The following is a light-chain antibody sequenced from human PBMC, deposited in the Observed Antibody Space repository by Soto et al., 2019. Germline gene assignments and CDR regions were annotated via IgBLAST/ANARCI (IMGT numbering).Light chain of an antibody. Sequence: EIVMTQSPATLSVSPGERATLSCRASQSVSSNLAWYQQKPGQAPRLLIYGASTRATGIPARFSGSVSGTELTVSISSLQSEDCAVYYCQQYKNWPRTFGQGTNVEIK. CDR3: QQYKNWPRT. J-gene: IGKJ1*01. CDR1: QSVSSN. V-gene: IGKV3-15*01. CDR2: GAS.